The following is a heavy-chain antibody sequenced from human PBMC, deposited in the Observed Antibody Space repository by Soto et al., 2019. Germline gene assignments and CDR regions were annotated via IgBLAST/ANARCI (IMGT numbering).Heavy chain of an antibody. Sequence: QVQLQESGPGLVKPSETLSLTCTVSGGSISSYYWSWIRQPPGKGLEWIGYIYYSGSTNYNPSLKSRVTISVDTSKNHFSLKLSSVTATATAVYYCARRYCGTLDYWGQGTLVTVSS. J-gene: IGHJ4*02. D-gene: IGHD1-26*01. CDR3: ARRYCGTLDY. CDR2: IYYSGST. V-gene: IGHV4-59*08. CDR1: GGSISSYY.